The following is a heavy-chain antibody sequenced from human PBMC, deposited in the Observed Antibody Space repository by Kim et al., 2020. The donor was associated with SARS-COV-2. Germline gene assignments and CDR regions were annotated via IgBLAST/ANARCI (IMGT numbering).Heavy chain of an antibody. CDR3: AKSRSTSVTPTYDY. D-gene: IGHD4-17*01. Sequence: GGSLRLSCAASGFTFSNYAMSWVRQAPGKGLEWVSTITTTGGSTYYADSVKGRFTISRDNSKSTLYLQVNSLRADDTALYYCAKSRSTSVTPTYDYWGQGILVTVSS. CDR2: ITTTGGST. J-gene: IGHJ4*02. CDR1: GFTFSNYA. V-gene: IGHV3-23*01.